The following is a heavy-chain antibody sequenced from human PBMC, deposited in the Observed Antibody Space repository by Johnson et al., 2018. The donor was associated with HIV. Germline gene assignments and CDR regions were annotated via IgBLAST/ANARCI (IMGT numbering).Heavy chain of an antibody. Sequence: EVQLVESGGAVIQPGGSLRLSCAASGFTFNDYAMHWVRQVPGNGLEWVSLIRWDGAVTRYVDSVKGRFTISRDNSRNSLYLQMNSLRAEDTAVYYWAKELALYSSGYGGDAFDIWGQGTMVTVSS. CDR2: IRWDGAVT. V-gene: IGHV3-43D*03. J-gene: IGHJ3*02. CDR1: GFTFNDYA. CDR3: AKELALYSSGYGGDAFDI. D-gene: IGHD6-19*01.